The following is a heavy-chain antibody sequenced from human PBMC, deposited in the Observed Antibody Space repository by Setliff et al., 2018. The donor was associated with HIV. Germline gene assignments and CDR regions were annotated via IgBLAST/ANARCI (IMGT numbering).Heavy chain of an antibody. CDR3: ARRRNDYYDSSGYHYGDAFDI. D-gene: IGHD3-22*01. V-gene: IGHV5-51*01. Sequence: GESLKISCKGSGYSFTSYWIGWVRQMPGKGLEWMGIIYPGDSDTRYSPSFQGQVTISADKSISTAYLQWSSPKASDTAMYYCARRRNDYYDSSGYHYGDAFDIWGQGTMVTVSS. J-gene: IGHJ3*02. CDR2: IYPGDSDT. CDR1: GYSFTSYW.